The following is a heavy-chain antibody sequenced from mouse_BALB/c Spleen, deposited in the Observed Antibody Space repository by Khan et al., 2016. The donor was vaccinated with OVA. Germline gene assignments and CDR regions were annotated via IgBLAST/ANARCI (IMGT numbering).Heavy chain of an antibody. V-gene: IGHV5-12-2*01. CDR3: ARPSTTEYDYVMAY. D-gene: IGHD1-1*01. CDR2: ISNGGGST. Sequence: EVELVESGGGLVQPGGSLKLSCAASGFTFSSYTMSWVRQTPDKRLEWVAFISNGGGSTYYPDTVKGRFTISRDNAKNTLYLQMSSLKSEDTAIYYCARPSTTEYDYVMAYWGQGTSGTVSS. CDR1: GFTFSSYT. J-gene: IGHJ4*01.